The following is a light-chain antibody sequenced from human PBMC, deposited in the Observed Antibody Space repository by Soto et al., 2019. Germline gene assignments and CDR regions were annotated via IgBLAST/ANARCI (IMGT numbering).Light chain of an antibody. J-gene: IGKJ1*01. CDR2: AAS. V-gene: IGKV1-6*01. CDR3: LQHNSYPRA. Sequence: AIQMTQSPSSLSASVGDRVTITCRASQGIRNDLDWFQQKPGKAPKLLIYAASNLQSGVPARFSGSGSGTDFTLTISSLQPEDFATYYCLQHNSYPRAFGQGTKVDTK. CDR1: QGIRND.